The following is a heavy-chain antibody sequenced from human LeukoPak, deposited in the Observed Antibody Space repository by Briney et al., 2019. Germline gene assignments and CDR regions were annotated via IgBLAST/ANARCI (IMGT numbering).Heavy chain of an antibody. V-gene: IGHV4-59*01. CDR3: VRDRTAVAGTGFFGYWFDP. CDR2: IYYSGST. CDR1: GGSISSYY. D-gene: IGHD6-19*01. J-gene: IGHJ5*02. Sequence: SETLSLTCTVSGGSISSYYWSWIRQPPGKGLEWIGYIYYSGSTNYNPSLKSRVTISVDTSKNQFTLKLSSVTAADTAVYYCVRDRTAVAGTGFFGYWFDPWGQGTLVTVSS.